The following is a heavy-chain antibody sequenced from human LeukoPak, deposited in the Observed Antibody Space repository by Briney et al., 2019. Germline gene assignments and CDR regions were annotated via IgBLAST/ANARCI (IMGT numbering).Heavy chain of an antibody. V-gene: IGHV4-34*01. CDR1: GGSFSGYY. J-gene: IGHJ6*02. Sequence: SETLSLTCAVYGGSFSGYYWSWIRQPSGKGLEWIGEINHSGSTNYNPSLKSRVTISVDTSKNQFSLKLSSVTAADTAVYYCARGYCSGGSCYRLYYYYGMDVWGQGTTVTVSS. CDR3: ARGYCSGGSCYRLYYYYGMDV. CDR2: INHSGST. D-gene: IGHD2-15*01.